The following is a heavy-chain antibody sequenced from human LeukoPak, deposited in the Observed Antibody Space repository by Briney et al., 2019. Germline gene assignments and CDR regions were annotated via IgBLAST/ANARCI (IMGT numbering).Heavy chain of an antibody. V-gene: IGHV4-59*08. J-gene: IGHJ3*02. CDR3: ARNVTISGPYDASDI. D-gene: IGHD5-24*01. CDR1: GDSISSYY. Sequence: PSETLSLTCTVSGDSISSYYWSWIRQPPGKGLEWIGYIYYSGGTDYNPSLKSRVTISVDTSKNQFSLKLRSVTAADTAVYYCARNVTISGPYDASDIWGQGTMVTVSP. CDR2: IYYSGGT.